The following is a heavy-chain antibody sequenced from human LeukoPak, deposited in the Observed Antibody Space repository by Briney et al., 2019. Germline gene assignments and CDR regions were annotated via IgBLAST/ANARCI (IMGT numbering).Heavy chain of an antibody. V-gene: IGHV4-30-2*01. J-gene: IGHJ3*02. CDR2: IYHSGST. Sequence: SETLSLTCAVSGGSISSGGYSWSWIRQPPGKGLEWIGYIYHSGSTYYNPSLKSRVTISVDRSKNQFSLKLSSVTAADTAVYYCARLPVDCSSTSCYRAFDIWGQGTMVTVSS. D-gene: IGHD2-2*01. CDR3: ARLPVDCSSTSCYRAFDI. CDR1: GGSISSGGYS.